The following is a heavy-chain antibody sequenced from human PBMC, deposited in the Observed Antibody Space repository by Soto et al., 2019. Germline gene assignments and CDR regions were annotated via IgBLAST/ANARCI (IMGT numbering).Heavy chain of an antibody. CDR3: ASAPLGATNYYYAMDL. V-gene: IGHV1-69*01. CDR2: IIPIFGTA. J-gene: IGHJ6*02. D-gene: IGHD1-26*01. Sequence: SLQVSCKSSGGTFSSYAISWVRQAPGQGLEWMGGIIPIFGTANYAQKFQGRVTITADESTSTAYMELSSLRSEDTAVYYCASAPLGATNYYYAMDLWGPAPTVTVSS. CDR1: GGTFSSYA.